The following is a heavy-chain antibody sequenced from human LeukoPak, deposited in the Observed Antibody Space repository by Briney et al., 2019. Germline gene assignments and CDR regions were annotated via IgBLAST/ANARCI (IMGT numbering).Heavy chain of an antibody. D-gene: IGHD2-8*01. J-gene: IGHJ4*02. V-gene: IGHV1-69*13. CDR3: ARGYCTNGVCYLFDY. CDR1: GGTFSSYA. CDR2: IIPIFGTA. Sequence: GASVKVSCKASGGTFSSYAISWVRQAPGQGLEWMGGIIPIFGTANYAQKFQGRVTITADESTSTAYMELSSLRSEDTAVYYCARGYCTNGVCYLFDYWGQGTLVTVSS.